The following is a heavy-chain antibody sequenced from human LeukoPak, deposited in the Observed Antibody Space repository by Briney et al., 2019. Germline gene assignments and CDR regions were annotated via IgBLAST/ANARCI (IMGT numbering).Heavy chain of an antibody. CDR2: ICYSGST. CDR1: GGSISNSSYY. CDR3: ARGPSGYHNT. Sequence: PSETLSLTCTVSGGSISNSSYYWGWIRQPPGKGLEWIGSICYSGSTYYNPSLKSRVTISVDTSKSQFSLRLSSVTAADTAVYYCARGPSGYHNTGGQGTLVTVSS. D-gene: IGHD5-12*01. V-gene: IGHV4-39*02. J-gene: IGHJ4*02.